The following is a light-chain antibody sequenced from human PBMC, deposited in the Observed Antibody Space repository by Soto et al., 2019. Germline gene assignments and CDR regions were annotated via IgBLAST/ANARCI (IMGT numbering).Light chain of an antibody. CDR1: QSISSY. Sequence: DFQMTQSPASLSAAVGDRVTITCRASQSISSYLNWYQQKSGQAPQLLIYAASNLQSGVPSRFSGSGSGTDFTLTISSLQPEDFTTYYCQQSYSSPITFGQGTRLEIK. CDR3: QQSYSSPIT. V-gene: IGKV1-39*01. CDR2: AAS. J-gene: IGKJ5*01.